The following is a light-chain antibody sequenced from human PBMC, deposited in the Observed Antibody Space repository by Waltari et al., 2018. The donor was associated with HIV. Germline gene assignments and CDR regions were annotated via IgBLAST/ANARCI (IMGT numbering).Light chain of an antibody. CDR1: QCVLYSSNNNNY. V-gene: IGKV4-1*01. Sequence: DIVMTQSPVSLAVSVGERATINCKFSQCVLYSSNNNNYLAWYQQKPGQPPKLLIYWTSTRASGVPARCGRSGSGADFTHSVSCLQAEDGAVYCCEKYYSTPITFGQGTRLEIK. CDR3: EKYYSTPIT. J-gene: IGKJ5*01. CDR2: WTS.